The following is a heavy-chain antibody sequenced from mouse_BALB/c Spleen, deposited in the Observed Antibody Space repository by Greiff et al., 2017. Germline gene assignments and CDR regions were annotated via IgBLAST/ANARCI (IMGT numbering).Heavy chain of an antibody. D-gene: IGHD4-1*01. Sequence: EVQVVESGGGLVKPGGSLKLSCAASGFTFSSYAMSWVRQSPEKRLEWVAEISSGGSYTYYPDTVTGRFTISRDNAKNTLYLEMSSLRSEDTAMYYCARDPMGTGSAMDYWGQGTSVTVSS. V-gene: IGHV5-9-4*01. CDR3: ARDPMGTGSAMDY. J-gene: IGHJ4*01. CDR1: GFTFSSYA. CDR2: ISSGGSYT.